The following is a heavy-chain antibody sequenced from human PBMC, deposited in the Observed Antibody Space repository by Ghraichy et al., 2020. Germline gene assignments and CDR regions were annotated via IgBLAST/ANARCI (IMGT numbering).Heavy chain of an antibody. CDR2: SYYSGST. CDR3: ARTDCSSTSCYAGY. V-gene: IGHV4-59*01. J-gene: IGHJ4*02. D-gene: IGHD2-2*01. Sequence: GGGRQPPGKGLEWIGYSYYSGSTNYNPSLKSRVTISVDTSKNQFSLKLSSVTAADTAVYYCARTDCSSTSCYAGYWGQGTLVTVSS.